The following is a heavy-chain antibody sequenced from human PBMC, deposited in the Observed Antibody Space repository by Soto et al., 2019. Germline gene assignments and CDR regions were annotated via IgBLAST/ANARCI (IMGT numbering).Heavy chain of an antibody. Sequence: EVQLVESGGGLVQPGGSLRLSCAASGFTFSSYDMHWVRQATGKGLEWVSAIGTAGDTYYPGSVKGRFTISRENAKNSLYLQMNSLRAEDTAVYYCARDRKGKGSGSYYASDAFDIWGQGTMVTVSS. CDR2: IGTAGDT. CDR1: GFTFSSYD. CDR3: ARDRKGKGSGSYYASDAFDI. J-gene: IGHJ3*02. D-gene: IGHD1-26*01. V-gene: IGHV3-13*01.